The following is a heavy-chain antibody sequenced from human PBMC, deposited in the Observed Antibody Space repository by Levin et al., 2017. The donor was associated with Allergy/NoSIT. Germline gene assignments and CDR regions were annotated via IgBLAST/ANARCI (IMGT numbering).Heavy chain of an antibody. J-gene: IGHJ4*02. CDR2: MSFPAYAANIK. V-gene: IGHV3-30-3*01. Sequence: PGGSLRLSCAASGFIFSVDAVHWVRQAPGKGLEWVAVMSFPAYAANIKFYADSVKGRFTISRDISDNSFYLQMNSLRNEDSAVYFCATDSWADKPDYRDHWGQGALVTVSS. CDR3: ATDSWADKPDYRDH. CDR1: GFIFSVDA. D-gene: IGHD3-22*01.